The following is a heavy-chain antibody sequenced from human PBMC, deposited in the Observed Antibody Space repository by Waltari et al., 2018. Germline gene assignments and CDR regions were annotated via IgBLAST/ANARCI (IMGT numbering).Heavy chain of an antibody. CDR3: ASVMPTVATYFDY. D-gene: IGHD4-17*01. CDR1: GGSFIGYY. V-gene: IGHV4-34*01. J-gene: IGHJ4*02. CDR2: INHSGST. Sequence: QDQLQKWGAGLLKSSETLSLTCAVDGGSFIGYYWSWIRQPPGKGLEWIGEINHSGSTNYDPSLKSRVTISVDTAKYQFSLQLSAVTAADTAVYYCASVMPTVATYFDYWGQGTLVTVSS.